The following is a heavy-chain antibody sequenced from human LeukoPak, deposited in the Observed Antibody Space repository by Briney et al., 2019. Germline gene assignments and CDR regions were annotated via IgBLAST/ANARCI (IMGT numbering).Heavy chain of an antibody. CDR3: ARDQYDTWSRRGNFDS. CDR1: GFTFSSCA. J-gene: IGHJ4*02. Sequence: PGGSLRLSCAASGFTFSSCAMSWVRQAPGKGLEWVANIKLDGSEKNYVDSVKGRFTISRDNTKNSLYLQMNSLRAEDTAVFYCARDQYDTWSRRGNFDSWGQGTLVIVSS. CDR2: IKLDGSEK. D-gene: IGHD3-3*01. V-gene: IGHV3-7*03.